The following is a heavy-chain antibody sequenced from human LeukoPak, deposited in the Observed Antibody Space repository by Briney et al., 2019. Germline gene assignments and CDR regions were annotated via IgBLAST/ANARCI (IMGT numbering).Heavy chain of an antibody. CDR2: IIPILGTA. V-gene: IGHV1-69*13. Sequence: SVKVSCKASGGTFSSYAISWVRQAPGQGLEWMGGIIPILGTANYAQKFQGRVTITADESTSTAYMELSSLRSEDTAVYYCARASLGYCSSTSCYRGVFAAFDIWGQGTMVTVSS. CDR1: GGTFSSYA. J-gene: IGHJ3*02. D-gene: IGHD2-2*01. CDR3: ARASLGYCSSTSCYRGVFAAFDI.